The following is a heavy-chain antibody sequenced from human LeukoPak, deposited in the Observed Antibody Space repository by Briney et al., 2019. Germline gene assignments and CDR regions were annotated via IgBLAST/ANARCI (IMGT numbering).Heavy chain of an antibody. V-gene: IGHV4-39*07. CDR1: GGSISGPYSY. J-gene: IGHJ4*02. CDR3: ARVLGYCSSTSCYNLYYFDY. Sequence: SETLSLTCTVSGGSISGPYSYWGWIRQPPGKGLEWIGSLYNSGSTYSNPSLKSRVTISVDTSKNQFSLKLSSVTAADTAVYYCARVLGYCSSTSCYNLYYFDYWGQGTLVTVSS. CDR2: LYNSGST. D-gene: IGHD2-2*01.